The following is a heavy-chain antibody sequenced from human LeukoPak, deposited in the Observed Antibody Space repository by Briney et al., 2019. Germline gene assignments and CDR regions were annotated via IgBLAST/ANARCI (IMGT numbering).Heavy chain of an antibody. J-gene: IGHJ4*02. CDR2: ISYDGSNK. CDR1: GFTFSSYA. CDR3: ASRKDTPHLPDY. D-gene: IGHD5-18*01. V-gene: IGHV3-30-3*01. Sequence: GGSLRLSCAASGFTFSSYAMHWVRQAPGKGLEWVAVISYDGSNKYYADSVKGRFTISRDNSKNTLYLQMNSLGAEDTAVYYCASRKDTPHLPDYWGQGTLVTVSS.